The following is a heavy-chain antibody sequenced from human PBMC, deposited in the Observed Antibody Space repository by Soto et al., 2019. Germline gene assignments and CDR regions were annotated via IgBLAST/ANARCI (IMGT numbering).Heavy chain of an antibody. CDR2: IYYSGST. Sequence: SETLSLTCTVSGGSICSYYWSWIRQPPRKGLEWIGYIYYSGSTNYNPSLKSRVTISVDTSKNQFSLKLSSVTAADTAVYYCASLNHDILTGYSNYYYYGMDVWGQGTTVTVSS. J-gene: IGHJ6*02. CDR3: ASLNHDILTGYSNYYYYGMDV. V-gene: IGHV4-59*08. CDR1: GGSICSYY. D-gene: IGHD3-9*01.